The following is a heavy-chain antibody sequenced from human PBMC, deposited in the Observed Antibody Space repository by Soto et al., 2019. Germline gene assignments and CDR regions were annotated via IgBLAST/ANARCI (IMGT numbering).Heavy chain of an antibody. Sequence: SETLSLTCAVSGESLSNYYWSWIRQPPGKGLEWIGEIYHSGTTNYNPSLKSRVTISVDTSKNQFYLKLSSVTAAATAVYYCATSKIYFFPSGAPHHVTLGFWGQETLVTVSS. CDR3: ATSKIYFFPSGAPHHVTLGF. CDR1: GESLSNYY. J-gene: IGHJ4*02. D-gene: IGHD2-15*01. V-gene: IGHV4-34*01. CDR2: IYHSGTT.